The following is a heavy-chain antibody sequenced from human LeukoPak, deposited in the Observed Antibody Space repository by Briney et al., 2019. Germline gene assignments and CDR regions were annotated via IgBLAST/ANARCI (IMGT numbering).Heavy chain of an antibody. D-gene: IGHD6-19*01. CDR2: ILPIIGTA. CDR3: ATSRIAVAGTGLDY. V-gene: IGHV1-69*01. CDR1: GGTFSSYA. J-gene: IGHJ4*02. Sequence: GSSVKVSCKASGGTFSSYAISWVRQAPGQGLEWTGGILPIIGTANYAQKFQGRVTITADESTSTAYMELSSLRSEDTAVYYCATSRIAVAGTGLDYWGQGTLVTVSS.